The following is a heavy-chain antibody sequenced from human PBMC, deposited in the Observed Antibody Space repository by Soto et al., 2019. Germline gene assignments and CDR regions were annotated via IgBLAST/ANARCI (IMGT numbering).Heavy chain of an antibody. CDR3: AREAAPNYDFWSGSPFGY. J-gene: IGHJ4*02. D-gene: IGHD3-3*01. Sequence: GGSLRLSCAASGFTFSDYGMDWVRQAPGKGLEWVSSISSSSSYIYYADSVKGRFTISRDNAKNSLFLQMNSLRAEDTAVYYCAREAAPNYDFWSGSPFGYWGQGTLVTVSS. CDR2: ISSSSSYI. CDR1: GFTFSDYG. V-gene: IGHV3-21*01.